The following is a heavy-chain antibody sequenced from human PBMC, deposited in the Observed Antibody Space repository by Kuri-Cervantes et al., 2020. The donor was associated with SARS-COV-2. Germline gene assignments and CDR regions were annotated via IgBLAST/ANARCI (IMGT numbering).Heavy chain of an antibody. CDR1: GGSFSGYY. J-gene: IGHJ4*02. CDR2: IYTSGST. CDR3: AKDQGDSYGISYFDY. D-gene: IGHD5-18*01. V-gene: IGHV4-4*09. Sequence: ESLKISCAVYGGSFSGYYWSWIRQPPGKGLEWIGYIYTSGSTNYNPSLKSRVTISVDTSRNQFSLKLSSVTAADTAVYYCAKDQGDSYGISYFDYWGQGTLVTVSS.